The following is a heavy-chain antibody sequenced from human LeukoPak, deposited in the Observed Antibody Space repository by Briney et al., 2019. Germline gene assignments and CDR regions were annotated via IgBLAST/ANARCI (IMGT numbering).Heavy chain of an antibody. D-gene: IGHD3-9*01. CDR3: AREEYFDILTGTSSHFDY. J-gene: IGHJ4*02. CDR1: GFTFSSYA. Sequence: GRSPRLSCAASGFTFSSYAMHWVRQAPGKGLEWVAIISYVESNEYYADSVKGRFTISRDNSKNTLYLQMNSLRAEDTAVYYCAREEYFDILTGTSSHFDYWGQGTLVTVSS. V-gene: IGHV3-30*04. CDR2: ISYVESNE.